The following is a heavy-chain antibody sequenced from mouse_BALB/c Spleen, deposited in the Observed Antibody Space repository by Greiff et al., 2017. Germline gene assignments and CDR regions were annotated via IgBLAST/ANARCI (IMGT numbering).Heavy chain of an antibody. Sequence: EVKVVESGGGLVQPGGSRKLSCAASGFTFSSFGMHWVRQAPEKGLEWVAYISSGSSTIYYADTVKGRFTISRDNPKNTLFLQMTSLRSEDTAMYYCARELRGGFDYWGQGTTLTVSS. CDR1: GFTFSSFG. CDR2: ISSGSSTI. CDR3: ARELRGGFDY. J-gene: IGHJ2*01. D-gene: IGHD1-1*01. V-gene: IGHV5-17*02.